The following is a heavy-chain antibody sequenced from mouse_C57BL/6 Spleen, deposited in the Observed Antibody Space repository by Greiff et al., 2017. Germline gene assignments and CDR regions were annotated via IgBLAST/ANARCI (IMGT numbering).Heavy chain of an antibody. D-gene: IGHD2-1*01. V-gene: IGHV1-55*01. CDR3: ARGLYRNDAMDY. J-gene: IGHJ4*01. CDR2: IYPGSGST. Sequence: QVQLQQPGAELVKPGASVRMSCKASGYTFTSYWITWVKQRPGQGLEWIGDIYPGSGSTNYNEKFTSKATLTVDTSSSTAYMQLSSLTSEDSAVYYCARGLYRNDAMDYWGQGTSVTVSS. CDR1: GYTFTSYW.